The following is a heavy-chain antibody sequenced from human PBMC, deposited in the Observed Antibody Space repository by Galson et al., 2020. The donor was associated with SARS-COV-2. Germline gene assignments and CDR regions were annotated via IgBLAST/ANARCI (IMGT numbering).Heavy chain of an antibody. CDR1: GFTFDDYG. V-gene: IGHV3-20*01. D-gene: IGHD6-19*01. Sequence: GGSLRLSCADSGFTFDDYGMSWVRQAPGKGLEWVSGINWNGGSTGYADSVKGRFTISRDNAKNSLYLQMNSLRAEDTALYHCARVQYTSGWQGDAFEIWGQGTMVTVSS. CDR2: INWNGGST. J-gene: IGHJ3*02. CDR3: ARVQYTSGWQGDAFEI.